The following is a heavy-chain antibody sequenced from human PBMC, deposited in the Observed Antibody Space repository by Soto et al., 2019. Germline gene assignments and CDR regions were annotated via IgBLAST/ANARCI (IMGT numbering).Heavy chain of an antibody. J-gene: IGHJ5*02. CDR1: GGSISSGGYY. D-gene: IGHD6-19*01. Sequence: SETLSLTCTVSGGSISSGGYYWSWIRQHPGKGLEWIGYIYYSGSTYYNPSLKSRVTISVDTSKNQFSLKLSSVTAADTAVYYCARDTGLVSNWFDPWGQGTLVTVSS. CDR2: IYYSGST. V-gene: IGHV4-31*03. CDR3: ARDTGLVSNWFDP.